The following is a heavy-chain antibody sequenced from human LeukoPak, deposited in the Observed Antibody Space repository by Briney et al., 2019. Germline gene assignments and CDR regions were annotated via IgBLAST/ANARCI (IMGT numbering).Heavy chain of an antibody. CDR1: GYTFTSYY. Sequence: ASVKVSCKASGYTFTSYYMHWVRQAPGQGLEWMGWINPNSGGTNYAQKFQGRVTMTRDTSISTAYMELSRLRSDDTAVYYCARDRGYSSGPDPNWFDPWGQGTLVTVSS. D-gene: IGHD6-19*01. CDR2: INPNSGGT. V-gene: IGHV1-2*02. J-gene: IGHJ5*02. CDR3: ARDRGYSSGPDPNWFDP.